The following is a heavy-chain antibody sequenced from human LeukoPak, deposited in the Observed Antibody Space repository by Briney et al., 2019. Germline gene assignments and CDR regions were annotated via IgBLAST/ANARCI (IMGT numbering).Heavy chain of an antibody. J-gene: IGHJ3*01. CDR2: INGNGGRT. D-gene: IGHD4-17*01. Sequence: GGSLRLSCAASGFTFSNYAFVWVRQAPGKGLEWVSGINGNGGRTINADSVKGRFTISRDNSRNTLYLQMNSLRADDTAIYYCGRDPNGDYIGAFDFWGQGTMVSVSS. CDR1: GFTFSNYA. CDR3: GRDPNGDYIGAFDF. V-gene: IGHV3-23*01.